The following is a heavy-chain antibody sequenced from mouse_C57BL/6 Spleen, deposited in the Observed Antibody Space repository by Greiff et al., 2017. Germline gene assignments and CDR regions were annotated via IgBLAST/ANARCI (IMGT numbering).Heavy chain of an antibody. J-gene: IGHJ2*01. Sequence: EVQVVESGGGLVKPGGSLKLSCAASGFTFSSYAMSWVRQTPEKRLEWVATISDGGSYTYYPDNVKGRFTISRNNAKNNLYLQMRHLKSEDTAMYYCARDTYYYGSSYPLDYWGQGTTLTVSS. CDR2: ISDGGSYT. D-gene: IGHD1-1*01. V-gene: IGHV5-4*01. CDR1: GFTFSSYA. CDR3: ARDTYYYGSSYPLDY.